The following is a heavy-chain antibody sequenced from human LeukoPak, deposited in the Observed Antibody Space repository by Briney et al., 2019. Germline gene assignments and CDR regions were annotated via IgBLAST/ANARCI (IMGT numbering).Heavy chain of an antibody. CDR2: INHSGST. Sequence: KAWETLSLTCAVYGGSFSGYYWSWIRQPPGKGLEWIGEINHSGSTNYNPSLKSRVTISVDTSKNQFSLKLSSVTAADTAVYYCARGANYYDSSGYYYYWGQGTLVTDSS. D-gene: IGHD3-22*01. CDR1: GGSFSGYY. CDR3: ARGANYYDSSGYYYY. V-gene: IGHV4-34*01. J-gene: IGHJ4*02.